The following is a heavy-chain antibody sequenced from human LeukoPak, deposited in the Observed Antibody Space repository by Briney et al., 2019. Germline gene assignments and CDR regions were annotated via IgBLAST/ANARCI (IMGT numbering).Heavy chain of an antibody. J-gene: IGHJ3*02. CDR3: ARVLITMVRGAPGAFDI. D-gene: IGHD3-10*01. CDR1: GYTFTSYG. Sequence: ASVKVSCKASGYTFTSYGISWVRQAPGQGLEWMGWISAYNGNTNYAQKLQGRVTMTTDTSTSTAYMELRSLRSDDTAVYYCARVLITMVRGAPGAFDIWDQGTMVTVSS. CDR2: ISAYNGNT. V-gene: IGHV1-18*01.